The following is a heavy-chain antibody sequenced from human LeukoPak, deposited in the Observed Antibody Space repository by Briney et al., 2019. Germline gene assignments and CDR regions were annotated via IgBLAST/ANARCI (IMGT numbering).Heavy chain of an antibody. CDR3: ARVSFTYGPLDS. V-gene: IGHV4-31*03. J-gene: IGHJ4*02. D-gene: IGHD4-17*01. CDR2: TYFTGST. CDR1: RGFISSGGHY. Sequence: SETLSLTCNVSRGFISSGGHYWSWIPQRPGKGLEWMGYTYFTGSTYYTPSLQSRLIISADTSMNQFSLRLRSVTAADTAVYYCARVSFTYGPLDSWGPGILVTVSS.